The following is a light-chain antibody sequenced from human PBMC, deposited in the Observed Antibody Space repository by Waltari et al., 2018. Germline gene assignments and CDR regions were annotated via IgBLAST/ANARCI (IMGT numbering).Light chain of an antibody. J-gene: IGLJ2*01. CDR2: KDN. CDR3: YSVADNTVI. V-gene: IGLV3-27*01. Sequence: SYELTQPSSVSVSPGQTARITCSGDVLAKKYARWFQQKPGQAPVLVIYKDNERPSGIPGRVSGSSSGTTVTLTISGAQVEDEADYSCYSVADNTVIFGGGTKLTVL. CDR1: VLAKKY.